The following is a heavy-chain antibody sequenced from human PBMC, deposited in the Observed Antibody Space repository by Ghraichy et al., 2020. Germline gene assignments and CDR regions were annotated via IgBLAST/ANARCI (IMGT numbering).Heavy chain of an antibody. J-gene: IGHJ4*02. V-gene: IGHV1-3*01. D-gene: IGHD4-11*01. CDR1: GYTFTSYA. CDR2: INAGNGNT. CDR3: ARDPRRKTTVTTILGYGVRWYFDY. Sequence: ASVKVSCKASGYTFTSYAMHWVRQAPGQRLEWMGWINAGNGNTKYSQKFQGRVTITRDTSASTAYMELSSLRSEDTAVYYCARDPRRKTTVTTILGYGVRWYFDYWGQGTLVTVSS.